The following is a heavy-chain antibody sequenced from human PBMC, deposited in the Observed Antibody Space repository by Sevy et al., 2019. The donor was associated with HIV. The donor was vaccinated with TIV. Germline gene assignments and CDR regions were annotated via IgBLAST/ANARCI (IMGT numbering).Heavy chain of an antibody. CDR2: FDPEDAKT. V-gene: IGHV1-24*01. J-gene: IGHJ4*02. CDR3: AITREYYSDSSGYFDY. CDR1: GCTLTEFS. D-gene: IGHD3-22*01. Sequence: ASVKVSCKISGCTLTEFSMHWVRQVPGKGLEWMGSFDPEDAKTIYAQKFQGRVTMTEDTSTDTAYMELRSLRSEDTAMYYCAITREYYSDSSGYFDYWGQGTLVTVSS.